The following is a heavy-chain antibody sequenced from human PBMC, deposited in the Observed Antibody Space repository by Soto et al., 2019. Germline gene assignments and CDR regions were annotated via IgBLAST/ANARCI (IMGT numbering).Heavy chain of an antibody. Sequence: GGSQRLSCTSSGFTFSSYGMHWVRQAPGKGLEWVAVISYDGSNKYYADSVKGRFTISRDNSKNTLYLQMNSLRAEDTAVYYCAKGGSSGWTGAFDYWGQGTLVTVSS. CDR2: ISYDGSNK. J-gene: IGHJ4*02. CDR1: GFTFSSYG. CDR3: AKGGSSGWTGAFDY. D-gene: IGHD6-19*01. V-gene: IGHV3-30*18.